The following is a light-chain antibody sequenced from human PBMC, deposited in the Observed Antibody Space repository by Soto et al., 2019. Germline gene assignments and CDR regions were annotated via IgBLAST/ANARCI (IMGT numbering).Light chain of an antibody. Sequence: VVTQSPASLSVSPGGRVTISCRAGLISSNLAWHQQRPGQAPRLLIYGASVRATGVPARFSGSGSGTEFTLTIDSLQSEDYAVYFCQQYNNWPYTFGQGTKVDIK. J-gene: IGKJ2*01. CDR2: GAS. CDR1: LISSN. CDR3: QQYNNWPYT. V-gene: IGKV3-15*01.